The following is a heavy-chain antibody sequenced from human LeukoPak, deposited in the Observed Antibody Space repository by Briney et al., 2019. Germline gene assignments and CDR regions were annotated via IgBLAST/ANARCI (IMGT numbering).Heavy chain of an antibody. CDR3: ARNVGSSGYAP. CDR2: IYYSGST. D-gene: IGHD3-22*01. V-gene: IGHV4-59*12. CDR1: GGSISSYY. J-gene: IGHJ5*02. Sequence: SETLSLTCTVSGGSISSYYWSWIRQPPGKGLEWIGYIYYSGSTNYNPSLKSRVTISVDTSKNQFSLKLSSVTAADTAVYYCARNVGSSGYAPWGHGTLVTVSS.